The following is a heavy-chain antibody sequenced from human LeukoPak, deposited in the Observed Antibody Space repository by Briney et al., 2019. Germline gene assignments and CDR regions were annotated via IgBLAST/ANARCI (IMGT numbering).Heavy chain of an antibody. D-gene: IGHD1-26*01. CDR3: ARDGDSGIYSIDAFDI. V-gene: IGHV3-48*04. CDR1: GFTFSSYS. J-gene: IGHJ3*02. CDR2: ISSDTSTK. Sequence: QTGGSLRLSCAASGFTFSSYSMNWVRQAPGKGLEWVSYISSDTSTKYYADSVKGRFTISRDNAKNSLYLQMNSLRAEDTAVYYCARDGDSGIYSIDAFDIWGQGTMVTVS.